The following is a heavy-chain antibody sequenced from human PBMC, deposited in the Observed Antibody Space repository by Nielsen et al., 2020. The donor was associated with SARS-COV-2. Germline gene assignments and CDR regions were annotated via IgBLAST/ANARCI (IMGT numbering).Heavy chain of an antibody. CDR3: TTAPYDYVWGSYSYYYYYGMDV. V-gene: IGHV3-15*01. Sequence: GESLKISCAASGFTFSNAWMSWVRQAPGKGLEWVGRIKSKTDGGTTDYAAPVKGRFTISRDDSKNTLYLQMNSLKTEDAAVYYCTTAPYDYVWGSYSYYYYYGMDVWGQGTTVTAP. CDR1: GFTFSNAW. D-gene: IGHD3-16*01. J-gene: IGHJ6*02. CDR2: IKSKTDGGTT.